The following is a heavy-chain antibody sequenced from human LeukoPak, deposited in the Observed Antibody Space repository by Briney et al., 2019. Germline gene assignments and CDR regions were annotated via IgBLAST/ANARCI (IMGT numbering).Heavy chain of an antibody. CDR2: INYSGSS. V-gene: IGHV4-59*01. Sequence: KPSETLSLTCTFSGGSISSYYWTWIRQPPGRGLEWIGYINYSGSSNYNPSLKSRVTISVDTSKNQFSLNLSSVTAADTAVYYCARAGYGDYIRWGQGTLVTVS. D-gene: IGHD4-17*01. CDR1: GGSISSYY. J-gene: IGHJ4*02. CDR3: ARAGYGDYIR.